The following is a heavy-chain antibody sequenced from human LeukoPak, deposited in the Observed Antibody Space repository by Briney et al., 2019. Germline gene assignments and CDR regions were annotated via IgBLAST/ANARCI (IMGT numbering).Heavy chain of an antibody. D-gene: IGHD1-26*01. CDR3: AEYVRNSGSYYFDY. CDR1: GGFLISHY. CDR2: VYNSGTT. Sequence: SETLSLTCTVSGGFLISHYWTWIRQPPGKELEWIGYVYNSGTTNYNPSLKSRVTISADTSKNQFSLNLYSVTPADTAVYYCAEYVRNSGSYYFDYWGKGTPVTVSS. J-gene: IGHJ4*02. V-gene: IGHV4-59*11.